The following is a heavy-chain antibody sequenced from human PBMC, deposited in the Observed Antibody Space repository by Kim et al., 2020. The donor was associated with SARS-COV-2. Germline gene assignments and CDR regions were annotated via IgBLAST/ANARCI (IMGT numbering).Heavy chain of an antibody. CDR1: GFTFSSYA. CDR3: AKDHAPYYYGSGSYYNVPYYGMDV. Sequence: GGSLRLSCAASGFTFSSYAMSWVRQAPGKGLEWVSAISGSGGSTYYADSVKGRFTISRDNSKNTLYLQMNSLRTEDTAVYYCAKDHAPYYYGSGSYYNVPYYGMDVWGQGTTVTVSS. J-gene: IGHJ6*02. D-gene: IGHD3-10*01. CDR2: ISGSGGST. V-gene: IGHV3-23*01.